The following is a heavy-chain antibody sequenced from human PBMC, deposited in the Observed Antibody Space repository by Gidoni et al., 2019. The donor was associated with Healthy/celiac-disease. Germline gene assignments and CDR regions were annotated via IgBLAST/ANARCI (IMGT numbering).Heavy chain of an antibody. CDR3: ARDFGLNDYDSSGYYDDAFDI. D-gene: IGHD3-22*01. Sequence: QVQLVQSGAEVKKTGASVKVSCKASGYTCTGCEMHWVRQAPGQGLEWMGWINPNRVGTNYAQKFPGRVTMTRDTSISTAYMELSRLRSDDTAVYYCARDFGLNDYDSSGYYDDAFDIWGQVTMVTVSS. CDR1: GYTCTGCE. CDR2: INPNRVGT. V-gene: IGHV1-2*02. J-gene: IGHJ3*02.